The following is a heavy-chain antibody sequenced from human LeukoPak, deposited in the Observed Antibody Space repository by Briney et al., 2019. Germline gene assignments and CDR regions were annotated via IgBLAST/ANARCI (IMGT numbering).Heavy chain of an antibody. V-gene: IGHV3-30*02. Sequence: PGGSLRLSCAASGFTVSSNYMSWVRQAPGKGLEWVALIRYDGSDKYYADSVKGRFTISRDNSKNTLYLQMNSLRGEDTAVYYCATDPGRFGESSFFDYWGQGTLVTVSS. D-gene: IGHD3-10*01. CDR2: IRYDGSDK. CDR1: GFTVSSNY. J-gene: IGHJ4*02. CDR3: ATDPGRFGESSFFDY.